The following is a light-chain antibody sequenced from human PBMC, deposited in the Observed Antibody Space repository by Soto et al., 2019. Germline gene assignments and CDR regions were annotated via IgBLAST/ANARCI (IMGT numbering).Light chain of an antibody. CDR2: GAS. V-gene: IGKV3-15*01. J-gene: IGKJ2*01. CDR3: QQYHHWPSYT. Sequence: EIVMTQAPATLSVSPGDRATLSCRARQSVSSNLAWYQQKPGQAPRLLIYGASTRATGIPARFSGSGSGRDFTPTISRLQPEDFAVYYCQQYHHWPSYTWGQGTKLEIK. CDR1: QSVSSN.